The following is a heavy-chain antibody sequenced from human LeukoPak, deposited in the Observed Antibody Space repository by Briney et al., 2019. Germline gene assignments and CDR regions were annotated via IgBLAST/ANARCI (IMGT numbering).Heavy chain of an antibody. CDR3: ARELWFANAPGSWLDP. V-gene: IGHV4-30-2*01. J-gene: IGHJ5*02. Sequence: SQTLSLTCVVSGDSISSGAYSWRWIRQPPGRGLEWIGYIFHTGSTFYNPSLKSLLTISVDNSKNQFSLRLSSVTAADTAVYYCARELWFANAPGSWLDPWGQGTLVTVSS. CDR1: GDSISSGAYS. CDR2: IFHTGST. D-gene: IGHD3-10*01.